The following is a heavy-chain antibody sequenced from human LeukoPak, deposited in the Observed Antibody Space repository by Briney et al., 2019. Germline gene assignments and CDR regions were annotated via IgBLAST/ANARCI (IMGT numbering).Heavy chain of an antibody. CDR3: ARGVGGV. V-gene: IGHV3-48*03. CDR2: ISSSGGTI. Sequence: GGSLRLSCAVSGITLSNYDMNWVRQAPGKGLECLSYISSSGGTIYYADSVKGRFTISRDNAKNSLYLQMNTLRAEDTAVYYCARGVGGVWGQGTTVTVSS. CDR1: GITLSNYD. J-gene: IGHJ6*02. D-gene: IGHD1-26*01.